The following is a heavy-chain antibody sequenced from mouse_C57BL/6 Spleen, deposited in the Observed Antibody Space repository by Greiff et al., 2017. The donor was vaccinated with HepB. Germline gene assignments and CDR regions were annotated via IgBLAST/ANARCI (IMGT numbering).Heavy chain of an antibody. CDR1: GYSITSGYY. V-gene: IGHV3-6*01. CDR3: ARLYDGYYDGAMDY. CDR2: ISYDGSN. J-gene: IGHJ4*01. D-gene: IGHD2-3*01. Sequence: VQLQESGPGLVKPSQSLSLTCSVTGYSITSGYYWNWIRQFPGNQLEWMGYISYDGSNNYNPSLKNRISITRDTSKNQFFLKLNSVTTEDTATYYCARLYDGYYDGAMDYWGQGTSVTVSS.